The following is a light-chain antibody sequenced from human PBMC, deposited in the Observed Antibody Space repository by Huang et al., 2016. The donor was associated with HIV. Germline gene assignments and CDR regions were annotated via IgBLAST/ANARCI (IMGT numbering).Light chain of an antibody. Sequence: EIVMTQSPVTLSVSPGERATLSCKASQSVSNNLAWYQQKPGQAPRLLIYGASTRATGIPAMFSGSGSVTEFTLTISSLESEDFAVYYCQQYNNWPPWTFGQGTKVEIK. CDR3: QQYNNWPPWT. CDR2: GAS. CDR1: QSVSNN. J-gene: IGKJ1*01. V-gene: IGKV3-15*01.